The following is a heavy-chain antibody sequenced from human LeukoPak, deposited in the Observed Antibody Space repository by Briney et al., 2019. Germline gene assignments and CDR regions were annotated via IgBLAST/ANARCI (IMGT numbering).Heavy chain of an antibody. D-gene: IGHD2-2*01. V-gene: IGHV1-18*01. CDR1: GYTFTSYG. Sequence: RASVKVSCKASGYTFTSYGISWVRQAPGQGLEWMGWISAYNGNANYAQKLQGRVTMTTDTSTSTAYMELSSLRSDDTAVYYCARVVVPAGGWFDPWGQGTLLNVSS. CDR3: ARVVVPAGGWFDP. J-gene: IGHJ5*02. CDR2: ISAYNGNA.